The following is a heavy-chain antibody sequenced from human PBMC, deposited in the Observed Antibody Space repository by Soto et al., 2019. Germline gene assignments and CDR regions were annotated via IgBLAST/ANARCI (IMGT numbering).Heavy chain of an antibody. CDR3: ARDPYSTSWRYFDY. D-gene: IGHD6-13*01. Sequence: SETLSLTCTVSGGSISSYYWSWIRQPPGKGLEWIGYIYYSGSTNYNPSLKSRVTISVDTSKNQFSLKLSSVTAADTAVYYCARDPYSTSWRYFDYWGQGTLVTVPS. V-gene: IGHV4-59*01. CDR2: IYYSGST. J-gene: IGHJ4*02. CDR1: GGSISSYY.